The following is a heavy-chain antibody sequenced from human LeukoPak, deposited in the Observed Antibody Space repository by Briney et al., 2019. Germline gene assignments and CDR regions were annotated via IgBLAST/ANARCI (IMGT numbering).Heavy chain of an antibody. CDR2: FDPEDGDR. CDR3: ATVGSSGYYYGYYFDY. D-gene: IGHD3-22*01. CDR1: GYTLTEVS. J-gene: IGHJ4*02. V-gene: IGHV1-24*01. Sequence: ASVKVSCKVSGYTLTEVSMHWLRQAPGKGPEWMGGFDPEDGDRIYAQKFQDRLTMTEDTSTGAASMELSRLTPDDTAVYYCATVGSSGYYYGYYFDYWGQGTLVTVSS.